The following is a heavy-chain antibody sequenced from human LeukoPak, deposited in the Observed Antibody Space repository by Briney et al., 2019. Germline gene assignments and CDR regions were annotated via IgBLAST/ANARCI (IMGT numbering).Heavy chain of an antibody. D-gene: IGHD3-3*01. J-gene: IGHJ5*02. CDR2: MNPNSGNT. CDR1: GYTFTSYD. V-gene: IGHV1-8*03. CDR3: ARGRRFGVVRNWFDP. Sequence: ASVKVSCKASGYTFTSYDINWVRQATGQGLERVGWMNPNSGNTGYAQKFQGRVTITRNTSISTAYMELSSLRSEDTAVYYCARGRRFGVVRNWFDPWGQGTLVTVSS.